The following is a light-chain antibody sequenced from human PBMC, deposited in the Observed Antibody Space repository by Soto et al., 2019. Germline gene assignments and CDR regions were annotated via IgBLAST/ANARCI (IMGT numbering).Light chain of an antibody. Sequence: QSVLTQPPSVSAAPGQKVTISCSGSSSNIGNNYVSWYQQLPGTAPKLLIYENNKRPSGIPDRFSGSKSGTSATLGITGLQTGDDADYYCGTWDSSLSAYVCVTGTMVTVL. CDR3: GTWDSSLSAYV. J-gene: IGLJ1*01. CDR1: SSNIGNNY. V-gene: IGLV1-51*02. CDR2: ENN.